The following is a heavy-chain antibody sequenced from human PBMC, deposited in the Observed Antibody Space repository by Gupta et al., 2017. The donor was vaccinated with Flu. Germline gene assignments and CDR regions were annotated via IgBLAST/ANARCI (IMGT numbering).Heavy chain of an antibody. V-gene: IGHV3-33*01. Sequence: QVQLVESGGGVVQPGRSLRLSCAASGFPFSSYGMHWVRQAPGKGLEWVAVIWYDGSNKYYADSVKGRFTISRDNSKNTLYLQMNSLRAEDTAVYYCARDRRTTGYSSSWFDYWGQGTLVTVSS. J-gene: IGHJ4*02. CDR3: ARDRRTTGYSSSWFDY. CDR1: GFPFSSYG. D-gene: IGHD6-13*01. CDR2: IWYDGSNK.